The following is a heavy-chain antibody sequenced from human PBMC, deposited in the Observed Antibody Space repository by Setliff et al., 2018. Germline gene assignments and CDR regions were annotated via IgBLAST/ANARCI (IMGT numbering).Heavy chain of an antibody. J-gene: IGHJ3*02. V-gene: IGHV4-30-4*01. CDR1: GGSIRRGNDL. CDR2: ISAYTGRA. D-gene: IGHD4-4*01. Sequence: PSETLSLTCTVSGGSIRRGNDLWSWLRQSPGQGLEWIAYISAYTGRAYYNSSLQSRAALSADTSKSQFSLRLTCVTAADTAVYYCAREVIDPVSSDAFDIWGQGRMVTVSS. CDR3: AREVIDPVSSDAFDI.